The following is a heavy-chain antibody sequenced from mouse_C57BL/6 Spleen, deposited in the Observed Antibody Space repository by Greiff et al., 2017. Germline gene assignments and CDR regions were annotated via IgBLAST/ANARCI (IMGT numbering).Heavy chain of an antibody. V-gene: IGHV1-55*01. CDR2: ISPGSGSP. Sequence: QVQLQQPGAELVKPGASVQLSCKASGYTFTSYCITWVKQRPGQGLEWIGDISPGSGSPNYNEKFKGKATLTADKSSSTAYMQLSRLTSEDSAVYYCASLLELRHIDYWGQGTTLTVSS. J-gene: IGHJ2*01. D-gene: IGHD2-4*01. CDR3: ASLLELRHIDY. CDR1: GYTFTSYC.